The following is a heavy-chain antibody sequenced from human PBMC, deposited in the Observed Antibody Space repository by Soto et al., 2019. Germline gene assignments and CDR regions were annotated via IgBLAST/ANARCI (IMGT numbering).Heavy chain of an antibody. J-gene: IGHJ6*02. V-gene: IGHV1-69*01. CDR1: GGTFSSYV. Sequence: QVQLVQSGAEVKKTGSSVKVSCKASGGTFSSYVISWVRQAPGQGLEWMGGITPITGTANYAQKFQGRVTITADESSRTAYMELSSLRSEDTAVYYCSRHQDVVIPALYYNSGMDVRGQGTTVTVSS. CDR3: SRHQDVVIPALYYNSGMDV. CDR2: ITPITGTA. D-gene: IGHD2-2*01.